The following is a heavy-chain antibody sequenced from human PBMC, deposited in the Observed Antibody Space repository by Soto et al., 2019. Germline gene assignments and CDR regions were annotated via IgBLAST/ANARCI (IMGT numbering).Heavy chain of an antibody. CDR1: ESTIRRDW. J-gene: IGHJ4*02. CDR3: SGGVGDAF. V-gene: IGHV3-7*04. CDR2: VNQDGTQK. Sequence: EVYLVESGGGSVQPGESLRLSCAIFESTIRRDWMNWVRKAPGKGLEWVAHVNQDGTQKYYVDSVKGRFTISRDNAKNSLYLQMDNLRDGDTAMYYCSGGVGDAFWGQGTLVTVSS. D-gene: IGHD1-26*01.